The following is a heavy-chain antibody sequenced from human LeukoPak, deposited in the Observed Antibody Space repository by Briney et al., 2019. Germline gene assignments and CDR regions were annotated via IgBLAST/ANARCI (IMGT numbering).Heavy chain of an antibody. CDR1: GITLSNYG. V-gene: IGHV3-23*01. CDR2: ISDSGGRT. CDR3: AKRGVVIRVILVGFHKEAYYFDS. Sequence: GGSLRLSCAVSGITLSNYGMSWVRQAPGKGLEWVAGISDSGGRTNYADSVKGRFTISRDNPKNTLYLQRNSLRAEDTAVYFCAKRGVVIRVILVGFHKEAYYFDSWGQGALVTVSS. D-gene: IGHD3-22*01. J-gene: IGHJ4*02.